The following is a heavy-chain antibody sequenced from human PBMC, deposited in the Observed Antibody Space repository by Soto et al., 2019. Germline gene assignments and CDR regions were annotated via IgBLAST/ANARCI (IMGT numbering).Heavy chain of an antibody. CDR3: ARYSSSVRLTGFDP. J-gene: IGHJ5*02. CDR1: GGTFSSYS. V-gene: IGHV1-69*13. D-gene: IGHD6-6*01. Sequence: GASVKVSCKASGGTFSSYSISWVRQAPGQGLEWMGGIIPIFGTANYAQKFQGRVTITADESTSTAYMELSSLRSEDTAVYYCARYSSSVRLTGFDPWGQGTLVTVS. CDR2: IIPIFGTA.